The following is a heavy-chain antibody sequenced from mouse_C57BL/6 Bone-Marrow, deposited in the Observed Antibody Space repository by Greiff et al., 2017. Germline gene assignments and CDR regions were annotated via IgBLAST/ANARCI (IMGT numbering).Heavy chain of an antibody. D-gene: IGHD6-1*01. CDR1: GYAFTNYL. V-gene: IGHV1-54*01. CDR2: INPGSGGT. J-gene: IGHJ3*01. CDR3: ARDHSHSTRGLFAY. Sequence: QVQLQQSGAELVRPGTSVKVSCKASGYAFTNYLIEWVKQRPGQGLEWIGVINPGSGGTNYNEKFKGKATLTADKSSSTAYMQLSSLTSEDSAVYFCARDHSHSTRGLFAYWGQGTLVTVSA.